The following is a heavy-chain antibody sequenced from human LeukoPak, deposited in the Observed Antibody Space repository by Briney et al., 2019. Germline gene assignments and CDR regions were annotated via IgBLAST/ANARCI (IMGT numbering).Heavy chain of an antibody. J-gene: IGHJ4*02. D-gene: IGHD6-6*01. Sequence: ASVKVSCKASGYTFTGYYMHWVRQAPGQGLEWMGWINPNSGGTNYAQKFQGRVTMTRDTSISTAYMELSRLRSDDTAVYYCARDLQLVPALFDYWGQGTLVTVSS. V-gene: IGHV1-2*02. CDR1: GYTFTGYY. CDR2: INPNSGGT. CDR3: ARDLQLVPALFDY.